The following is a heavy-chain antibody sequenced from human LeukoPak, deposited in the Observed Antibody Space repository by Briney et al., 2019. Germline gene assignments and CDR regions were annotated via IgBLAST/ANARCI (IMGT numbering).Heavy chain of an antibody. D-gene: IGHD6-13*01. CDR2: IKHDGSEK. CDR1: GFTVSSNE. Sequence: GGSLRLSCAASGFTVSSNEMTWVRQAPGKGLEWVANIKHDGSEKFYADSVKGRFTISRDNPKNLLYLRMNSLRAEDTAVYYCARGEASSSSWYWYFDFWGRGTLVTVSS. J-gene: IGHJ2*01. V-gene: IGHV3-7*01. CDR3: ARGEASSSSWYWYFDF.